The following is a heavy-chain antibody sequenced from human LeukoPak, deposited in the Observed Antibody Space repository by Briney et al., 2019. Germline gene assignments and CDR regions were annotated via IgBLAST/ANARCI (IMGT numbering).Heavy chain of an antibody. CDR3: ARGEWQQLVLGY. D-gene: IGHD6-13*01. V-gene: IGHV3-21*01. CDR1: GFTFSSYS. J-gene: IGHJ4*02. Sequence: GGSLRLSCAASGFTFSSYSMNWVRQAPGKGLEWVSSISSSSSYIYYADSVKGRFTISRDNAKNSPYLQMNSLRAEDTAVYYCARGEWQQLVLGYWGQGTLVTVSS. CDR2: ISSSSSYI.